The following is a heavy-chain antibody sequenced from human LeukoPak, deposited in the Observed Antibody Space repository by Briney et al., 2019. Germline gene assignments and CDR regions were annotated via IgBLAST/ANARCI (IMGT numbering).Heavy chain of an antibody. J-gene: IGHJ4*02. Sequence: GRSLRLSCAASGFTFSSYAIHWVRQAPGKGLEWVAVISYDGSNKYYADSVKGRFTISRDNSKNTLYLQMNSLRAEDTAVYYCARETGSAVGSTDFDYWGQGTLVTVSS. CDR3: ARETGSAVGSTDFDY. D-gene: IGHD4-17*01. CDR1: GFTFSSYA. V-gene: IGHV3-30-3*01. CDR2: ISYDGSNK.